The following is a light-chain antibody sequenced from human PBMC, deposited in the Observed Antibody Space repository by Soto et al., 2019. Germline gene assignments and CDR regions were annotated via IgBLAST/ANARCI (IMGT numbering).Light chain of an antibody. CDR2: DAS. Sequence: DIQMTQSPSTLSASVGDRVTITCRASQSISSWLAWYQQKPGKAPKLLIYDASSLESGVPSRFSGSGSGTEFTLTISSLQPDEFATYYCQQYNSYLWTFGQGTKLEIK. CDR3: QQYNSYLWT. CDR1: QSISSW. J-gene: IGKJ2*02. V-gene: IGKV1-5*01.